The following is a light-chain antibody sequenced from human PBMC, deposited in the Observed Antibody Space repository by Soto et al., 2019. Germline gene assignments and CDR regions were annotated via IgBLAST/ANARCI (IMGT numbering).Light chain of an antibody. J-gene: IGKJ1*01. Sequence: EIVLAQSPGTLCLSPGERATLSCRSSQSVSSSYLAWYQQKPGQAPRLLIYGASSRATGIPDRFSGSGSGTDFTLTISRLEPEDFAVYYCQQYGSSPWTFSQGTKVDIK. CDR1: QSVSSSY. CDR3: QQYGSSPWT. CDR2: GAS. V-gene: IGKV3-20*01.